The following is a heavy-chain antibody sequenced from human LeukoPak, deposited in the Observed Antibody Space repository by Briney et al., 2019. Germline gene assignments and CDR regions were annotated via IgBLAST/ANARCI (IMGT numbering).Heavy chain of an antibody. D-gene: IGHD6-13*01. J-gene: IGHJ4*02. CDR1: GFTFNTYA. V-gene: IGHV3-7*01. Sequence: GGSLRLSCAASGFTFNTYAMTWVRQAPGKGLEWVANIKGDDSARYYVDSVKGRFTVSRDNAYNSVYLQMNSLRPEDTAVYYCARARIAAAGTDYDYWGQGVLVTVSS. CDR2: IKGDDSAR. CDR3: ARARIAAAGTDYDY.